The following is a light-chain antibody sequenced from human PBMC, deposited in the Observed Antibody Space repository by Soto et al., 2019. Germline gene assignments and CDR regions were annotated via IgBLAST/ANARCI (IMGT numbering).Light chain of an antibody. J-gene: IGKJ1*01. CDR3: QQYDTYPRT. CDR2: DAS. CDR1: QSVSGW. V-gene: IGKV1-5*01. Sequence: DIQMTQSPSTRSASAGETVTVTCRASQSVSGWLAWYQQKPGRAPKLLIYDASSLESGVPSRFSGSGSATEFTLTISSLQPDDSATYYCQQYDTYPRTFGQGTKVDIK.